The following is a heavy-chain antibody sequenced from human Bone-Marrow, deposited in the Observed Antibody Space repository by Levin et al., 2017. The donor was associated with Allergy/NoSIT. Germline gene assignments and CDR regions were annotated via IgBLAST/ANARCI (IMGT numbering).Heavy chain of an antibody. CDR2: VFHSGTS. D-gene: IGHD2-2*01. CDR1: DDSVNRYY. Sequence: SETLSLTCSISVSDDSVNRYYWSWIRQSPGTGLEWIGSVFHSGTSNYNPSLQSRVTISLDTSKMDLSLRLPSVTAADSAIYYCARGPGYCATPSCSRQHLYYYIDVWGQGTTVSVSS. CDR3: ARGPGYCATPSCSRQHLYYYIDV. J-gene: IGHJ6*03. V-gene: IGHV4-59*02.